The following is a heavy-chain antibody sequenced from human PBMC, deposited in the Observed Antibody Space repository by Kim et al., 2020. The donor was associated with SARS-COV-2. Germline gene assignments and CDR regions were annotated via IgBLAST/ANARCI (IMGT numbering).Heavy chain of an antibody. CDR1: GYTFPTYA. Sequence: ASVKVSCKASGYTFPTYAITWVRQAPGQGLEWMGWISAYNGNTNFAQKFQGRVTMTTDTSTSTAYMELRSLRSDDTAVYYCARRAVSAMIDFWGQGTLVT. J-gene: IGHJ4*02. V-gene: IGHV1-18*01. D-gene: IGHD2-21*02. CDR2: ISAYNGNT. CDR3: ARRAVSAMIDF.